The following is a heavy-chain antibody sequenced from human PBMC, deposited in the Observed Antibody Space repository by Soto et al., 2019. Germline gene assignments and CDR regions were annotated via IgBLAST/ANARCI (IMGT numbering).Heavy chain of an antibody. CDR1: GDSISSYY. CDR3: ARQCRGVTCHWFVP. Sequence: PSETLSLTCTVSGDSISSYYWSWIRQPPGRGLEWIGYISYRGGTSYNPSLKRRVTISVDTSKNQSSLKLNSVTAADTAVYYCARQCRGVTCHWFVPWGQGTLVTVSS. D-gene: IGHD2-15*01. V-gene: IGHV4-59*01. CDR2: ISYRGGT. J-gene: IGHJ5*02.